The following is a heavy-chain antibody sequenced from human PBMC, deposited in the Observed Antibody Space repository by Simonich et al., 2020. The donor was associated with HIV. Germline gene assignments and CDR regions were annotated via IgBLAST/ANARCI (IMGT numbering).Heavy chain of an antibody. V-gene: IGHV1-8*01. Sequence: QVQLVQSGAEVKKPGASVKVSCKASGYTFTRDDINWVRQATGQGLEWMGWMNPKRGNTGYAQKFQGRGTMTRNTSISTAYMELNSLRSEDTAVYYCATGDYDILTGYSHEYFQHWGQGTLVTVSS. J-gene: IGHJ1*01. CDR2: MNPKRGNT. CDR3: ATGDYDILTGYSHEYFQH. D-gene: IGHD3-9*01. CDR1: GYTFTRDD.